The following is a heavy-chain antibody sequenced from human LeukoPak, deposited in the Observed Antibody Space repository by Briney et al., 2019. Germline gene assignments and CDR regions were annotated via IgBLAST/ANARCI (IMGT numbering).Heavy chain of an antibody. CDR3: ARDRDYGSGIFDY. CDR1: GYTFTGCY. V-gene: IGHV1-2*02. D-gene: IGHD3-10*01. J-gene: IGHJ4*02. CDR2: INPNSGGT. Sequence: ASVKVSCKASGYTFTGCYIHWVRQAPGQGLEWMGWINPNSGGTKYAQKFQGRVTMTRDTSISTAYMELNRLRSDDTAVYYCARDRDYGSGIFDYWGQGTLVTVSS.